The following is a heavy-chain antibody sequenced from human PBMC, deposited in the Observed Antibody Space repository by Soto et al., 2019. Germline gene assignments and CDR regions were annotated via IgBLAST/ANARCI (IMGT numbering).Heavy chain of an antibody. D-gene: IGHD3-22*01. Sequence: QVQLVQSGAEVKKPGSSVKVSCKASGGTFSSYAISWVRQAPGQGLEWMGGIIPIFGTANYAQKFQGRVTITADESTSTAYMELSSLRSEETAVYYCARDDPSYYDSSGYYMRYWGQGTLVTVSS. CDR3: ARDDPSYYDSSGYYMRY. CDR2: IIPIFGTA. CDR1: GGTFSSYA. J-gene: IGHJ4*02. V-gene: IGHV1-69*01.